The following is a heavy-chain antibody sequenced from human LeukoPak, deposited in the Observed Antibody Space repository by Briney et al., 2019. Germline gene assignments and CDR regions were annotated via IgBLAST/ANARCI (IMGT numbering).Heavy chain of an antibody. Sequence: GGSLRLSCAVSGFTFSSYAMNWVRQAPGKGLEWVSGISGSGAVTYYADSVKGRFTISRDNSKNTLYLQMNSLRAEDTAVYYCAKPSGILLITNPQSWGQGTLVTVSS. J-gene: IGHJ5*02. CDR1: GFTFSSYA. D-gene: IGHD1-26*01. V-gene: IGHV3-23*01. CDR2: ISGSGAVT. CDR3: AKPSGILLITNPQS.